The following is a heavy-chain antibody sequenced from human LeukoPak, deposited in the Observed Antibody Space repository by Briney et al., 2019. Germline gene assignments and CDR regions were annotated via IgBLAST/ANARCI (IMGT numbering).Heavy chain of an antibody. J-gene: IGHJ4*02. CDR1: GFTFSSYS. V-gene: IGHV3-21*01. CDR3: AKDREPSDYDFWSGYYTDGFDY. D-gene: IGHD3-3*01. CDR2: VSTGSNYI. Sequence: GGSLRLSCTASGFTFSSYSLNWVRQAPGKGLEWVSSVSTGSNYIYYADSVKGRFTIPRDNDKNSLYLQMNSLRVEDTAVYYCAKDREPSDYDFWSGYYTDGFDYWGQGTLVTVSS.